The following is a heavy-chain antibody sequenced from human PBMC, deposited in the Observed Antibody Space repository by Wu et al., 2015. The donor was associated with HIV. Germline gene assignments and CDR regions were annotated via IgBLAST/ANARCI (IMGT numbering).Heavy chain of an antibody. Sequence: QVQLVQSGPEVKNPGASVKVSCKAFGYTFTSYGVSWVRQAPGQGLEWMGRIIPIFGTANYAQKFQGRVTITADESTSTAYMELSSLRSEDTAVYYCARDLLAAAGTDYWGQGTLVTVSS. D-gene: IGHD6-13*01. J-gene: IGHJ4*02. CDR3: ARDLLAAAGTDY. CDR1: GYTFTSYG. CDR2: IIPIFGTA. V-gene: IGHV1-69*13.